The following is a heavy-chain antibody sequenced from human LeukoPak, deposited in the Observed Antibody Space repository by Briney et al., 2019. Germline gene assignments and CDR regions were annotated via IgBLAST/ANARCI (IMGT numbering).Heavy chain of an antibody. D-gene: IGHD2-2*02. CDR3: AKDIVVVPAAIGHDAFDI. J-gene: IGHJ3*02. V-gene: IGHV3-23*01. Sequence: PGGSLRLSCAASGFTFSSYSMNWVRQAPGKGLEWVSAISGSGGSTYYADSVKGRFTISRDNSKNTLYLQMNSLRAEDTAVYYCAKDIVVVPAAIGHDAFDIWGQGTMVTVSS. CDR1: GFTFSSYS. CDR2: ISGSGGST.